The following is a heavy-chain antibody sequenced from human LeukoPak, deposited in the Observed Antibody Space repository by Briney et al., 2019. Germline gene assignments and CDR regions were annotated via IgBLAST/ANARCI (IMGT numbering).Heavy chain of an antibody. CDR1: GFTVSSNY. CDR3: ARGGYSYGVFDY. V-gene: IGHV3-66*02. J-gene: IGHJ4*02. Sequence: GGSLRLSCAAPGFTVSSNYMSWVRQAPGKGLEWVSVIYSGGSTYYADSVKGRFTISRDNSKNTLYLQMNSLRAEDTAVYYCARGGYSYGVFDYWGQGTLVTVSS. CDR2: IYSGGST. D-gene: IGHD5-18*01.